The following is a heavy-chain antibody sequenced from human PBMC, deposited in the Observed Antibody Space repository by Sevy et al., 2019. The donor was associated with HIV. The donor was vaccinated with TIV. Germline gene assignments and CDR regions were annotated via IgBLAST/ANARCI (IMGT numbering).Heavy chain of an antibody. Sequence: SETLSLTCTVSGGSITSLYWNWIRQPPGKGLEWIANIYYNGHINYNPSLKGRVTLSLDTSKNRFSLGLSSVTAADTAMYYCAGENAWGRGYSWGQGTLVTVSS. CDR2: IYYNGHI. CDR1: GGSITSLY. D-gene: IGHD1-26*01. V-gene: IGHV4-59*08. J-gene: IGHJ4*02. CDR3: AGENAWGRGYS.